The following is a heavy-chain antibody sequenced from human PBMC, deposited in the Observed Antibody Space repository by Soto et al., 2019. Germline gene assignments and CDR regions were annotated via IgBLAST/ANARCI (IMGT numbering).Heavy chain of an antibody. CDR3: AKDLGEGVGATSAFDI. Sequence: GGSLRLSCAASGFTFDDYAMHWVRQAPGKGLEWVSGISWNSGSIGYADSVKGRFTISRDNAKNSLYLQMNSLRAEDTALYYCAKDLGEGVGATSAFDIWGQGTMVTVS. CDR2: ISWNSGSI. V-gene: IGHV3-9*01. D-gene: IGHD1-26*01. CDR1: GFTFDDYA. J-gene: IGHJ3*02.